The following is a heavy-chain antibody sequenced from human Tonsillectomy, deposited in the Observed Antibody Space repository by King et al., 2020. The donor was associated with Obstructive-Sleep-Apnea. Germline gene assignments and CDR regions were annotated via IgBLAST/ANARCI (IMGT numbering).Heavy chain of an antibody. CDR1: GGSISSSNW. V-gene: IGHV4-4*02. CDR2: IYHSGST. CDR3: AGPDSNTRGWTFDY. D-gene: IGHD4-11*01. Sequence: QLQESGPGLVKPSGTLSLTCAVSGGSISSSNWWSWVRQPPGKGLEWIGEIYHSGSTNYNPSPKSRVTISVDKSKNQFSLKLSSVTAADTAVYYCAGPDSNTRGWTFDYWGQGTLVTVSS. J-gene: IGHJ4*02.